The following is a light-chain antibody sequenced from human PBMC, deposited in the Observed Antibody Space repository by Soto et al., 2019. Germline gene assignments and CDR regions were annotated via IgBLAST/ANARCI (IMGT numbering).Light chain of an antibody. CDR1: SGDIGDYKH. V-gene: IGLV2-14*03. CDR3: SSYTSTNFVI. CDR2: DVS. J-gene: IGLJ2*01. Sequence: QSALTQPASVSGSPGQSITISCTGSSGDIGDYKHVSWYKQHPGKAPKLMIYDVSNRPSGVSNRFSGSKSGNTASLTISGLQAEDEADYYCSSYTSTNFVIFGGGTKLTVL.